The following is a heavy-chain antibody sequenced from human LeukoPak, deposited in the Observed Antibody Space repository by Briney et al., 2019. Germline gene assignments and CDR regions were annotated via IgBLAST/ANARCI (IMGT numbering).Heavy chain of an antibody. J-gene: IGHJ1*01. CDR2: ISDSGGST. V-gene: IGHV3-23*01. CDR1: GFTFSSYA. D-gene: IGHD3-22*01. CDR3: AKGRITMIVVVTEYFQH. Sequence: GGSLRLSCAASGFTFSSYAMSWVRQAPGKGLEWVSAISDSGGSTYYADSVKGRFTISRDNSKNTLYLQMNSLRAEDTAVYYCAKGRITMIVVVTEYFQHWGQGTLVTVSS.